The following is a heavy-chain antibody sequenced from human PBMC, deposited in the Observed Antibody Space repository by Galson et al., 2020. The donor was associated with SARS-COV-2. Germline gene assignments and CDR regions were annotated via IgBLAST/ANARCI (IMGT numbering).Heavy chain of an antibody. J-gene: IGHJ3*02. CDR2: ISWNSGSI. Sequence: SLKISCAASGFTFDDYAMHWVRQAPGKGLEWVSGISWNSGSIGYADSVKGRFTISRDNAKNSLYLQMNSLRAEDTALYYCAKDSSDAFDIWGQGTMVTVSS. V-gene: IGHV3-9*01. CDR1: GFTFDDYA. CDR3: AKDSSDAFDI.